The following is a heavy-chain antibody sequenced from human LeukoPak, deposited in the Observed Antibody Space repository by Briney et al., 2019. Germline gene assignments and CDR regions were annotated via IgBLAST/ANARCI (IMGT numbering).Heavy chain of an antibody. Sequence: GGSLRLSCAASGFTFSSYIVNWVRQAPGKGLEWVSYISSSSSPIYYADSVKGRFTISRDNAKNSLYLQMKSLRDEDTAVYYCARGSGSAFDYWGQGTLVTVSS. CDR3: ARGSGSAFDY. CDR1: GFTFSSYI. V-gene: IGHV3-48*02. D-gene: IGHD2-15*01. CDR2: ISSSSSPI. J-gene: IGHJ4*02.